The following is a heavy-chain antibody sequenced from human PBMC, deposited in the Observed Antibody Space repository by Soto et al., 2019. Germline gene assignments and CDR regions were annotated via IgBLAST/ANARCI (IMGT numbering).Heavy chain of an antibody. CDR1: GDSVSSNSAA. Sequence: PSQTLSLTCVISGDSVSSNSAAWNWIRQSPSRGLEWLGRTYYRSKWYNDYAVSVKSRITINPDTSKNQFSLQLNSVTPEDTAVYYCARGDCSGGSCYYDPYFDYWGQGTLVTVSS. V-gene: IGHV6-1*01. D-gene: IGHD2-15*01. CDR2: TYYRSKWYN. J-gene: IGHJ4*02. CDR3: ARGDCSGGSCYYDPYFDY.